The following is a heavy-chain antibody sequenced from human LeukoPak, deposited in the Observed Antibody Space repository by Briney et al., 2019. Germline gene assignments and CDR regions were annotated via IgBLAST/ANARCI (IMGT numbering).Heavy chain of an antibody. CDR2: ISANNGNT. CDR1: GYTFTNYG. CDR3: ARTGIMLTSPEDY. J-gene: IGHJ4*02. Sequence: ASVKVSCKASGYTFTNYGIAWVRQALGQGLEWMGWISANNGNTNYAQKLQGRVTMTTDTSTSTAYMELRSLRSDDTAVYYCARTGIMLTSPEDYWGQGTLVTVYS. V-gene: IGHV1-18*01. D-gene: IGHD3-16*01.